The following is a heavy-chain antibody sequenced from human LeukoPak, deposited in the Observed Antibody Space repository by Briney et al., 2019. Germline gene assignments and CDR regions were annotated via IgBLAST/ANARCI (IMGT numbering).Heavy chain of an antibody. CDR1: GFTFSNGW. CDR3: TTEYYYDSSGLFDY. CDR2: IKSKRDGGTT. Sequence: GGSLRLSCAVSGFTFSNGWMSWVRQAPGKGLEWVGRIKSKRDGGTTDYAAPVNGRFTISRDDSKNTLYLQMNSLKTEDTAVYYCTTEYYYDSSGLFDYWGQGTLVTASS. V-gene: IGHV3-15*01. D-gene: IGHD3-22*01. J-gene: IGHJ4*02.